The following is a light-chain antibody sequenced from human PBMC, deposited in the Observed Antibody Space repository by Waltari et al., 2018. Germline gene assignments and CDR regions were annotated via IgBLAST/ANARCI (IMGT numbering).Light chain of an antibody. CDR2: GAS. CDR1: QTLNNN. CDR3: QQSHALPPWT. J-gene: IGKJ1*01. Sequence: EIVVTQSPATLSVSPGDRAILTCRTSQTLNNNLAWFQQKPGQSPRPLIYGASARASGVPARFSGSGSGTEFTLTITSLQPEDFAVYYCQQSHALPPWTFGQGTRV. V-gene: IGKV3-15*01.